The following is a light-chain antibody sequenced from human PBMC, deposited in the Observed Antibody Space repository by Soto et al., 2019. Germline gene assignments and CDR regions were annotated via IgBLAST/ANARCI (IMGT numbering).Light chain of an antibody. V-gene: IGKV1-6*01. CDR1: QGIGRD. CDR3: LQDHSFLT. J-gene: IGKJ4*01. Sequence: AIEMTQSPSSLSASVGDRVSIACRASQGIGRDLAWYQQRPGKAPKLLIFAVSNLQTGVPSRFSGSGSGTDFTLTISSLQPEDIATYYCLQDHSFLTFGGGTKVEIK. CDR2: AVS.